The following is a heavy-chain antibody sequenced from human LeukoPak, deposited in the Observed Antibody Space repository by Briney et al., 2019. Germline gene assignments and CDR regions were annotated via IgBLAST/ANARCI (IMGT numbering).Heavy chain of an antibody. Sequence: PGGSLRLSCAASGFTVSSNYMSWVRQAPGKGLEWVSVIYSGGSTYYADSVKGRFTISRDKSKNTLYLQINSLRAEDTAVYYCARGGDRPPFDYWGQGTLVTVSS. J-gene: IGHJ4*02. V-gene: IGHV3-66*01. CDR3: ARGGDRPPFDY. CDR1: GFTVSSNY. CDR2: IYSGGST. D-gene: IGHD2-21*02.